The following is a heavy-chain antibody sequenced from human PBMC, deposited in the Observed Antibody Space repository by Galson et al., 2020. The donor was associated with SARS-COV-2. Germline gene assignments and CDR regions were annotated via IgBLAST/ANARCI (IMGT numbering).Heavy chain of an antibody. J-gene: IGHJ2*01. D-gene: IGHD4-17*01. CDR2: ISYSGTT. V-gene: IGHV4-39*01. CDR3: ARRGGTVTTHHFDR. Sequence: SETLSLTCTASGGSISTTSYFWGWIRQPPGKGLEWIGTISYSGTTYYNPSIRSRVTISVDTSRNQFSLKLNSVTAADTAVYYCARRGGTVTTHHFDRWGRGTLFTVSS. CDR1: GGSISTTSYF.